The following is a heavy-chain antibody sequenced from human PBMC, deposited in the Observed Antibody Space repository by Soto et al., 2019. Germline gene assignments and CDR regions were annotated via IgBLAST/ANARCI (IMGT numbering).Heavy chain of an antibody. V-gene: IGHV1-69*13. J-gene: IGHJ6*02. D-gene: IGHD2-15*01. CDR2: IIPIFGTA. CDR1: GGTFSSYA. Sequence: GASVKVSCKASGGTFSSYAISWVRQAPGQGLEWMGGIIPIFGTANYAQKFQGRVTITADESTSTAYMELSSLRSEDTAVYYCVGCSGGSCYSGYYYGMDVWGQGTTVTVSS. CDR3: VGCSGGSCYSGYYYGMDV.